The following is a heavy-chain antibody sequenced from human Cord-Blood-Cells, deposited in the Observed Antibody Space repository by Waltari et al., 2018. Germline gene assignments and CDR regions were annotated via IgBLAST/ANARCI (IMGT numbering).Heavy chain of an antibody. CDR2: TDTSGRT. J-gene: IGHJ5*02. CDR3: ARDPIPYSNYAP. V-gene: IGHV4-4*07. CDR1: GGSISRYN. D-gene: IGHD4-4*01. Sequence: QVQLQESGPGLAKPSETLSLTCTVPGGSISRYNWSWIRPPAVKGLEWVVRTDTSGRTNNNPALKSRGTRSVDTSQNHFSLKLSSVTAADTAVYYFARDPIPYSNYAPWGQGTLVTVS.